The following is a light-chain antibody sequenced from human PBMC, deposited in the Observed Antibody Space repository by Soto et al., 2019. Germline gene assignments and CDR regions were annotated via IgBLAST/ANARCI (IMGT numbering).Light chain of an antibody. J-gene: IGKJ4*01. CDR1: QSISTY. V-gene: IGKV1-39*01. CDR2: AAF. Sequence: DIQMTQSPSSLSASVGDSVTITCRASQSISTYLNWYQQMPGKAPNLLIYAAFSLQSGVPSRFSGSGSGTDFTLTISSLQPEDFATYYCQQSYSTPRAFGGGTKVEIK. CDR3: QQSYSTPRA.